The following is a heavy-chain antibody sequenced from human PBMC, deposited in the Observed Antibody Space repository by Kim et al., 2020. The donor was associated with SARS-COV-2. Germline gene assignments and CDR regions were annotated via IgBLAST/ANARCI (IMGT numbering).Heavy chain of an antibody. CDR2: ISSSGGRT. V-gene: IGHV3-23*01. CDR1: GFAFSSYA. CDR3: GKEGAPAGTYGMDG. Sequence: GGSLRLSCAASGFAFSSYAMSWVRQAPGKGLEWVSAISSSGGRTYYADSVKGRFTISRDNSKNTLFLQMNSLRAEDTAVYHCGKEGAPAGTYGMDGWGQG. J-gene: IGHJ6*02. D-gene: IGHD1-1*01.